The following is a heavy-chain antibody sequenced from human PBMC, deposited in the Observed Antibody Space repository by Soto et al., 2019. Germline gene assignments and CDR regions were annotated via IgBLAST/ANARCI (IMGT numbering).Heavy chain of an antibody. CDR1: GGSINNYEYY. Sequence: SETLSLTCSVSGGSINNYEYYWTWIRQPPWEGLEWIGHIYYTGSTSYNPSLKGRVTISLETSKSQFSLKLNSLTAADTAVYYCARAFYGDYAAYYYGMDVWGQGXTVTV. J-gene: IGHJ6*02. CDR3: ARAFYGDYAAYYYGMDV. CDR2: IYYTGST. V-gene: IGHV4-30-4*01. D-gene: IGHD4-17*01.